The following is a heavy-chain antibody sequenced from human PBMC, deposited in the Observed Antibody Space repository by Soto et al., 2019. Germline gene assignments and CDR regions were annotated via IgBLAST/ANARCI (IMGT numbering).Heavy chain of an antibody. Sequence: GGSLRLSCAASEFTFSNYAMSWVRQAPGKGLEWVSSISDNGGTTYYADSVKGRFTISRDNSKNTLYLQMNSLRAEDTAVYYCAKAAQLLIVYFDYSGQGTQLTVSS. CDR2: ISDNGGTT. CDR1: EFTFSNYA. V-gene: IGHV3-23*01. J-gene: IGHJ4*02. CDR3: AKAAQLLIVYFDY. D-gene: IGHD2-2*01.